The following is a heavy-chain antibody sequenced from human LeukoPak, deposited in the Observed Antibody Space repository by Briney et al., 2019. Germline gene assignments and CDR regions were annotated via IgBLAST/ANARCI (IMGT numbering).Heavy chain of an antibody. Sequence: PGGSLRLSCAASGFPFSSYVMRWVRQGPGKGLQWVSAISGSGDSTDYADSVKGRFTISRDNSKNILFLQMSSLRADDTAIYYCARQVGFCSHSTCYFDYWGQGALVTVSS. D-gene: IGHD2-2*01. CDR2: ISGSGDST. CDR3: ARQVGFCSHSTCYFDY. CDR1: GFPFSSYV. J-gene: IGHJ4*02. V-gene: IGHV3-23*01.